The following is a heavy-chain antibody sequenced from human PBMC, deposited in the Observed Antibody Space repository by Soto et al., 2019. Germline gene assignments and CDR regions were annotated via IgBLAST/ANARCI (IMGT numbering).Heavy chain of an antibody. CDR3: ATMGTPATGLFYFDN. J-gene: IGHJ4*02. Sequence: SETLSLTCTVSGGALTGYYWSWIRQPPGKGLEWIGFISYSGNTYYSASLKSRVTISVDTSKNQFSLNLSFVTAADTAVYYCATMGTPATGLFYFDNWGQGTLVTVSS. CDR1: GGALTGYY. V-gene: IGHV4-59*08. D-gene: IGHD1-7*01. CDR2: ISYSGNT.